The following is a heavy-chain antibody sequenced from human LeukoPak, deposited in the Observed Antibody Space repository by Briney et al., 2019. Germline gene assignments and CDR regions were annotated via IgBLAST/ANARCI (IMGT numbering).Heavy chain of an antibody. CDR2: IYPGDSDT. D-gene: IGHD3-10*01. CDR1: GYSFTSYW. J-gene: IGHJ4*02. CDR3: ARRNYYGSGNYSHFDY. Sequence: GESLKISCKGSGYSFTSYWIGWVRQMPGKGLEWMGIIYPGDSDTRYSPSFQGQVTISADKSISTAYLQWSSLKASDTAMYYCARRNYYGSGNYSHFDYWGQGTLVTVSS. V-gene: IGHV5-51*01.